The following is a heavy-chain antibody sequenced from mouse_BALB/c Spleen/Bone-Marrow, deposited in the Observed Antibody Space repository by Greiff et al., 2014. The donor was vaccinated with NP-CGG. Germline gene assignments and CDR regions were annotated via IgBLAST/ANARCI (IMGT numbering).Heavy chain of an antibody. V-gene: IGHV1-18*01. J-gene: IGHJ3*01. D-gene: IGHD2-3*01. Sequence: DVKLQESGPELVKPGASVKISCKTSGYTFTECTMHWVKQSHGKSLEWIGGINPNNGGTSYNQKFKGKATLTVDKSSSTAYMELRSLTSEESAVYYCARWEDGYYSWFAYWGQGTLVTVSA. CDR3: ARWEDGYYSWFAY. CDR2: INPNNGGT. CDR1: GYTFTECT.